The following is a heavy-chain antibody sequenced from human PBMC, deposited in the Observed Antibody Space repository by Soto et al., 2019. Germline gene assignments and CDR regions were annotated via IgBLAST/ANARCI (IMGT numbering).Heavy chain of an antibody. CDR1: GFTFSSYG. D-gene: IGHD2-2*01. V-gene: IGHV3-30*18. CDR2: ISYDGSNK. Sequence: QVQLVESGGGVVQPGRSLRLSCAASGFTFSSYGMHWVRQAPGKGLEWVAVISYDGSNKYYADSVKGRFTISRDNSKNTLYXQXSSLRAEDTAVYXCAXXRIRVVVPAAMDFDYWGQGTLVTVSS. J-gene: IGHJ4*02. CDR3: AXXRIRVVVPAAMDFDY.